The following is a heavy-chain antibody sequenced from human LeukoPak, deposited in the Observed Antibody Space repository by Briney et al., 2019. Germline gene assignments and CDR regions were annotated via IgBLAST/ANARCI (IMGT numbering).Heavy chain of an antibody. Sequence: SETLSLTCTVSGGSISSSSYYWGWIRQPTGKGLEWIGSIYYSGSTYYNPSLKSRVTISVDTSKNQFSLKLSSVTAADTAVYYCARAYYYDSSGHWPYYFDYWGQGTLVIVSS. CDR2: IYYSGST. V-gene: IGHV4-39*01. J-gene: IGHJ4*02. CDR3: ARAYYYDSSGHWPYYFDY. CDR1: GGSISSSSYY. D-gene: IGHD3-22*01.